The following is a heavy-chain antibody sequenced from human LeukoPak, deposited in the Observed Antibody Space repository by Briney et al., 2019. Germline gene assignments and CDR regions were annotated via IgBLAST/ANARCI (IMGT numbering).Heavy chain of an antibody. CDR2: ISSSSSYI. D-gene: IGHD3-22*01. J-gene: IGHJ3*02. Sequence: VGSLRLSCAASGFTFSSYSMNWVRQAPGKGLEWVSSISSSSSYIYYADSVKGRFTISRDNAKNSLYLQMNSLRAEDTAVYYCARVGSSGYFVLDAFDIQGQGTMVTVSS. V-gene: IGHV3-21*01. CDR3: ARVGSSGYFVLDAFDI. CDR1: GFTFSSYS.